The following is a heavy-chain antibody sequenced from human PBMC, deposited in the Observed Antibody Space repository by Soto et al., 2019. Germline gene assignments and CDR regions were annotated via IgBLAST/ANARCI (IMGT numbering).Heavy chain of an antibody. CDR1: GFSLSTSGVG. CDR3: AHSRHYYDSSGYFTEDWYFDL. CDR2: IYWDDDK. D-gene: IGHD3-22*01. Sequence: QITLKESGPTLVKPTQTLTLTCTFSGFSLSTSGVGVGWIRQPPGKALEWLALIYWDDDKRYSPSLKSRLTITKDTSKNQVVLTMTNMDPVDTATYYCAHSRHYYDSSGYFTEDWYFDLWGRGTLVTVSS. J-gene: IGHJ2*01. V-gene: IGHV2-5*02.